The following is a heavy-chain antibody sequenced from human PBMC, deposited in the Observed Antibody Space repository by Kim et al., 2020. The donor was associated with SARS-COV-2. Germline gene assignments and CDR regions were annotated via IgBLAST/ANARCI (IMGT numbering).Heavy chain of an antibody. CDR2: IIPILGIA. CDR1: GGTFSSYA. D-gene: IGHD6-19*01. V-gene: IGHV1-69*04. CDR3: ARDSRPMIPVARPPDYGMDV. Sequence: SVKVSCKASGGTFSSYAISWVRQAPGQGLEWMGRIIPILGIANYAQKFQGRVTITADKSTSTAYMELSSLRSEDTAVYYCARDSRPMIPVARPPDYGMDVWGQGTTVTVSS. J-gene: IGHJ6*02.